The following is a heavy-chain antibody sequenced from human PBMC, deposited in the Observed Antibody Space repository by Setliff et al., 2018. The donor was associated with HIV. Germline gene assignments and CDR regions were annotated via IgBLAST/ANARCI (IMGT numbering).Heavy chain of an antibody. J-gene: IGHJ6*02. CDR1: GGSISSYY. CDR2: IYYSGST. CDR3: ARIFGDQGYYYGMDV. D-gene: IGHD3-3*01. Sequence: PSETLSLTCTVSGGSISSYYWSWIRQPPGKGLEWIGYIYYSGSTNYNPSLKSRVTISVDTSKNQFSLKLSSVIAADTAVYYCARIFGDQGYYYGMDVWGQVTTVTVSS. V-gene: IGHV4-59*01.